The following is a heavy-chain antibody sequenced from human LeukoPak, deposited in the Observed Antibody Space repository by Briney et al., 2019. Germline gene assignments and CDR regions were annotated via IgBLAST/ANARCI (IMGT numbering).Heavy chain of an antibody. D-gene: IGHD2-2*01. V-gene: IGHV3-9*01. CDR2: ISWNSGSI. CDR1: GFTFDDYA. J-gene: IGHJ4*02. CDR3: VRDALPHCASSSCYQFDY. Sequence: GGSLRLSCAAFGFTFDDYAMHWVRQAPGKGLEWVSGISWNSGSIGYADSVKGRFTISRDRNENSVFLQMNSLKPEDSAVYFCVRDALPHCASSSCYQFDYWGQGTLVTVSS.